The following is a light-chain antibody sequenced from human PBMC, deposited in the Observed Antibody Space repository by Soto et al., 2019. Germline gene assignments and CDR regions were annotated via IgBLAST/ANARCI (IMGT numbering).Light chain of an antibody. CDR1: QSISSTS. CDR2: GAS. J-gene: IGKJ4*01. V-gene: IGKV3-20*01. CDR3: QRYGNPPPLT. Sequence: VLTQSPGTLSLSPGERATLSCRASQSISSTSLAWYQHQPGQAPRLLVYGASVRASGIPDRFSGGGSGTDFPLTISRLEPEDFAVYYCQRYGNPPPLTFGGGTKVEI.